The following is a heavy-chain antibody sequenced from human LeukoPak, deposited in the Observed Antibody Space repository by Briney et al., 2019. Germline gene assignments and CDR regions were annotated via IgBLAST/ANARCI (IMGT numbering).Heavy chain of an antibody. CDR2: ISGSGGST. J-gene: IGHJ4*02. CDR3: AKPLAYCGGDCSAGFDY. D-gene: IGHD2-21*02. V-gene: IGHV3-23*01. Sequence: GRPLRLSCAASGFTFSSYAMSWVRHAPGKGLEWVSAISGSGGSTYYADSVKGRFTISRDNSKNTLYLQMNSLRAEDTAVYYCAKPLAYCGGDCSAGFDYWGQGTLVTVSS. CDR1: GFTFSSYA.